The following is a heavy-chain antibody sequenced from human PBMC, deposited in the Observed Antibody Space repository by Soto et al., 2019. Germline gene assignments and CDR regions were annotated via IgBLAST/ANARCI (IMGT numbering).Heavy chain of an antibody. J-gene: IGHJ5*02. D-gene: IGHD6-19*01. V-gene: IGHV3-48*02. CDR3: ARPSSGWENWFDP. CDR2: ISSSSTTN. CDR1: GFTFNSYS. Sequence: EVQLVESGGGLVQPGGSLRLSCAASGFTFNSYSMNWVRQAPGKGLEWVSYISSSSTTNYYTDSVKGRFTISRDNAKNSLYLRMNSLRDDDTAVYYFARPSSGWENWFDPWAQGTLVTVSS.